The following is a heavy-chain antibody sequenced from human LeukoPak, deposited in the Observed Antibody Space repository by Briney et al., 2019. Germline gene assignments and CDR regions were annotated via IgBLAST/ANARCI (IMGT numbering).Heavy chain of an antibody. CDR2: INWNSDTI. Sequence: GRSLRLSCAVSGFTLGDYCMHWVRQPPGKGLEWVSAINWNSDTIHYADSVRGRFTISRDNAKNSLYLQMNSLRVEDTAFYYCTKDISSGRPAPYGMDVWGHGTMVTVSS. CDR1: GFTLGDYC. CDR3: TKDISSGRPAPYGMDV. V-gene: IGHV3-9*01. D-gene: IGHD3-10*01. J-gene: IGHJ6*02.